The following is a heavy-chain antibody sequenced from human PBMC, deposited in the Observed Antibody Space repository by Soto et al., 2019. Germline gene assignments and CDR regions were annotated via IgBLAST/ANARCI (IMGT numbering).Heavy chain of an antibody. Sequence: QVQLVQSGAEVKKPGASVKVSCKASGYTFIGYYIHWVRKAPGQGLEWMGRINPRSGDTTYAQKFQGRLPMTRDTTISTAYMELSSLRSDDTAVYYCGRDGVEATPLGWFDPWGQGSLVTVSS. V-gene: IGHV1-2*06. CDR2: INPRSGDT. D-gene: IGHD1-26*01. J-gene: IGHJ5*02. CDR1: GYTFIGYY. CDR3: GRDGVEATPLGWFDP.